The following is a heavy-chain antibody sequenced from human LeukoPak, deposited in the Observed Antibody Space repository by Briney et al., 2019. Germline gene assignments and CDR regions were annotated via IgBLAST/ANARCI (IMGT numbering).Heavy chain of an antibody. CDR3: ARDSGFLDAFDI. J-gene: IGHJ3*02. V-gene: IGHV3-11*04. CDR1: GFTFSDYN. D-gene: IGHD3-3*01. CDR2: ISRSGSTK. Sequence: GGSLRLSCAASGFTFSDYNMRWIRQAPGKGLEWVSSISRSGSTKYYADSVKGRFTISRDNAKNSLFLQMNSLRAEDTAVYYCARDSGFLDAFDIWGQGTVVTVSS.